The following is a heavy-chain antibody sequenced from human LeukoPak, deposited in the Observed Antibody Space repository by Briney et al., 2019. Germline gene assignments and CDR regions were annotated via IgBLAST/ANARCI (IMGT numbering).Heavy chain of an antibody. J-gene: IGHJ4*02. CDR3: ASQPSYFDY. Sequence: PSGTLSLTCTVSGGSIRSSNYYWGWIRQPPGKGLEWIGNIYYSGSTYYNPSLKSRVTISVDTSKNQFSLRLSSVTAADTAVYYCASQPSYFDYWGQGTLVTVSS. CDR1: GGSIRSSNYY. V-gene: IGHV4-39*01. CDR2: IYYSGST.